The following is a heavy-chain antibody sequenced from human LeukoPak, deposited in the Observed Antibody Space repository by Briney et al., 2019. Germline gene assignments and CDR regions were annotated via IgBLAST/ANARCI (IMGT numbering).Heavy chain of an antibody. CDR3: AKDQGRYYDSSGYYPFDY. CDR2: ISGSGGST. D-gene: IGHD3-22*01. V-gene: IGHV3-23*01. CDR1: GFTFSSYA. Sequence: GGSLRLSCAASGFTFSSYAMSWVRQGPGKGLEWVSAISGSGGSTYYADSVRGRFTISRDNSKNTLYLQMNSLRAEDTAVYYRAKDQGRYYDSSGYYPFDYWGQGTLVTVSS. J-gene: IGHJ4*02.